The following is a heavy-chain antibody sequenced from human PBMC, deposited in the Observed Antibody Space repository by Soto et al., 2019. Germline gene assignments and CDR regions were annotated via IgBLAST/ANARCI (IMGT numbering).Heavy chain of an antibody. V-gene: IGHV3-9*01. Sequence: EVQLEESGGALVQPGRSLRLSCAASGFTFDDYAMHWVRQVLGKGLEWVSSISWNSGNIGYADSVKGRFTTSRDNAKXXXXXXXXXXXXXXXXXXXXXXXXXXYSYGTPFDYWGQGTLVTVSS. D-gene: IGHD2-15*01. J-gene: IGHJ4*02. CDR2: ISWNSGNI. CDR3: XXXXXXYSYGTPFDY. CDR1: GFTFDDYA.